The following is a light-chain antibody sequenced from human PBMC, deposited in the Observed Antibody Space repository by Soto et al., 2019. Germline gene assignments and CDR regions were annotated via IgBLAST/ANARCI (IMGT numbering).Light chain of an antibody. CDR2: DAS. CDR1: QSVSSY. CDR3: QQRYNWPIT. J-gene: IGKJ5*01. Sequence: EIVLTQSPATLSLSPWERATLSCRASQSVSSYLAWYQQKPGQAPRLLIYDASNRATGIPARFSGSGSGADFSLTISSLEPEDSAVYYCQQRYNWPITFGQGTRLEIK. V-gene: IGKV3-11*01.